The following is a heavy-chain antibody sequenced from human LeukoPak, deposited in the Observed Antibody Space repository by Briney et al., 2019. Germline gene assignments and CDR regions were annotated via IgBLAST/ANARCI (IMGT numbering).Heavy chain of an antibody. CDR3: AKDRDSGSYRGTFHY. Sequence: GGSLRLSCAASGFTFSSYGMHWVRQAPGKGPEWVAVISYDGSNKYYADSVKGRFTISRDNSKNTLYLQMNSLRAEDTAVYYCAKDRDSGSYRGTFHYWGQGTLVTVSS. V-gene: IGHV3-30*18. D-gene: IGHD1-26*01. CDR2: ISYDGSNK. CDR1: GFTFSSYG. J-gene: IGHJ4*02.